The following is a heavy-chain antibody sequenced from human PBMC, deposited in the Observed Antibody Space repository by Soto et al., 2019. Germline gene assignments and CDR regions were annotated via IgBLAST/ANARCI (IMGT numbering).Heavy chain of an antibody. V-gene: IGHV3-23*01. CDR1: GFTFSRYA. CDR3: AKYSHKVVVAATLDY. CDR2: ISGSGGST. D-gene: IGHD2-15*01. Sequence: GSLSLSCAASGFTFSRYALSWVRQAPGKGPEWVSAISGSGGSTYYADSLKGRFTISRDNSKNTLYLQMNSLRAEDTAVYYCAKYSHKVVVAATLDYWGQGTLVTVSS. J-gene: IGHJ4*02.